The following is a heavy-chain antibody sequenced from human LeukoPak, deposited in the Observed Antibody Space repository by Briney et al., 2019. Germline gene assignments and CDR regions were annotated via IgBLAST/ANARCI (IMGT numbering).Heavy chain of an antibody. J-gene: IGHJ4*02. CDR3: AKNGPGLDYFDY. V-gene: IGHV3-74*01. CDR2: INSDGSDT. D-gene: IGHD3-10*01. Sequence: AAWVWTLGSDRGYWVRRSPGKGLVWVSRINSDGSDTTYADSVKGRFTISRDNAKNTLYLQMNSLRAEDTAVYYCAKNGPGLDYFDYWGQGTLVTVSS. CDR1: VWTLGSDR.